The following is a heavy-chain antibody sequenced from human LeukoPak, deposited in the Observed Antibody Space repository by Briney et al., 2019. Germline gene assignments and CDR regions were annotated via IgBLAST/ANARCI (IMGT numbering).Heavy chain of an antibody. Sequence: GGSLRLSCAASGFTFSSYSMNWVRQAPGKGLEWVSSISSSSSYIYYADSVKGRFTISRDNAKNSLYLQMNSLRAEDTAVYYCARDPEGFGATYFDYWGQGTLVTVSS. CDR1: GFTFSSYS. CDR2: ISSSSSYI. J-gene: IGHJ4*02. V-gene: IGHV3-21*01. D-gene: IGHD3-16*01. CDR3: ARDPEGFGATYFDY.